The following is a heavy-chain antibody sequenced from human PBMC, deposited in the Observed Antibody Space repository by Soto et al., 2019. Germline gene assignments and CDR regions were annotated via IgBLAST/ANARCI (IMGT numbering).Heavy chain of an antibody. CDR1: GYMFTSYI. D-gene: IGHD6-13*01. Sequence: QVQLVQSGAEEKKPGASVKVSCKASGYMFTSYILHWVRQAPGQGLEWMGWIDAGNGNTKYSQKFQGRVTITRDTSASTAYMELSSLRSEDTAVYYCSRGPAGSSSWFDPWGQGTLVTVSS. J-gene: IGHJ5*02. V-gene: IGHV1-3*05. CDR2: IDAGNGNT. CDR3: SRGPAGSSSWFDP.